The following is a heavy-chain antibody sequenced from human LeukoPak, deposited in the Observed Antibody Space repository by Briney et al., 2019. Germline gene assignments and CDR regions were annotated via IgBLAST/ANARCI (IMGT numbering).Heavy chain of an antibody. V-gene: IGHV3-30*04. CDR3: ARERRRDGYNYKGY. Sequence: PGGSLRLSCAVSGFTFSAYGMHWVRQAPGKGLEWVAVISYDGSYQAYADSVKGRFTVSRDSSKNTLYLQLNSLRPEDTGLYYCARERRRDGYNYKGYWGQGTQVSVSS. D-gene: IGHD5-24*01. CDR2: ISYDGSYQ. CDR1: GFTFSAYG. J-gene: IGHJ4*02.